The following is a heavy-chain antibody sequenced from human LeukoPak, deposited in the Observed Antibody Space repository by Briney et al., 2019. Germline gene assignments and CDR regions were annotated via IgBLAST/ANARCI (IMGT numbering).Heavy chain of an antibody. V-gene: IGHV3-33*03. J-gene: IGHJ4*02. Sequence: GGSLRLSCAASGFTFSSYGMHWVRQAPGKGLEWVAVIWYDGSNKYYADSVKGRFTISRDNAKNSLNLQMNNLRAEDTAVYYCARSGNYFDYWGQGTLVTVSS. CDR1: GFTFSSYG. CDR2: IWYDGSNK. CDR3: ARSGNYFDY.